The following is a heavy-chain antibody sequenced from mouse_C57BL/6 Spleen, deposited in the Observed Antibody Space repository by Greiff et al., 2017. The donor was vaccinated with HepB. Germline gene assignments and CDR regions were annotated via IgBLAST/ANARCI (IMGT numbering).Heavy chain of an antibody. CDR2: IDPETGGT. CDR3: TRGEGDYGSSYWYFDV. CDR1: GYTFTDYE. V-gene: IGHV1-15*01. D-gene: IGHD1-1*01. Sequence: VQLQQSGAELVRPGASVTLSCKASGYTFTDYEMHWVKQTPVHGLEWIGAIDPETGGTAYNQKFKGKAILTADKSSSTAYMELRSLTSADSAVYYWTRGEGDYGSSYWYFDVWGTGTTVTVSS. J-gene: IGHJ1*03.